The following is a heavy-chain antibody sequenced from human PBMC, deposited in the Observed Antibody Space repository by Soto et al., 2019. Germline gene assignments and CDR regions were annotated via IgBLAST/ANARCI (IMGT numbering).Heavy chain of an antibody. D-gene: IGHD2-2*01. V-gene: IGHV3-48*01. CDR3: AREVGGYCSTTSCYAFGWFDP. J-gene: IGHJ5*02. CDR1: GFTFSSYT. Sequence: EVQLVESGGGLVQPGGSLRLSCAASGFTFSSYTMNWVRQAPGKGLEWVSYISGSSNTIYYADSVKGRFTISRDNAKNLLYLQMNSLRAEDTAVYYCAREVGGYCSTTSCYAFGWFDPWGQGDLVTVSS. CDR2: ISGSSNTI.